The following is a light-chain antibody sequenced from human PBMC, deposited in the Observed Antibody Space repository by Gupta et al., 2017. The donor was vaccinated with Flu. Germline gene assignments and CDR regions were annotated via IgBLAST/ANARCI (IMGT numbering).Light chain of an antibody. CDR3: QQSYSTPVT. CDR1: QSISSY. J-gene: IGKJ4*01. Sequence: DIQMTQSPSFLSASVGDRVTITCRASQSISSYLNWYQQKPGKSPKLLIYAASSLQSGVPARFSGSGSGTDFPLTISSLQPEDFATYCFQQSYSTPVTFGGGTKVEIK. V-gene: IGKV1-39*01. CDR2: AAS.